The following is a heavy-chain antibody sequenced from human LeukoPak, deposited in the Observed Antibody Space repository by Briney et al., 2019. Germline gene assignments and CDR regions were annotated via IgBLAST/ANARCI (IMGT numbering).Heavy chain of an antibody. D-gene: IGHD6-19*01. CDR2: IWRDGSEK. Sequence: GGSLRLSCAASGFTFSSYAMHWVRQAPGKGLEWVAVIWRDGSEKYYEDSVKGRFTISRDNSKNTLYLQMNSLRAEDTAVYYCARGWALAGNPNWFDPWGQGTLVTVSS. J-gene: IGHJ5*02. CDR1: GFTFSSYA. V-gene: IGHV3-33*08. CDR3: ARGWALAGNPNWFDP.